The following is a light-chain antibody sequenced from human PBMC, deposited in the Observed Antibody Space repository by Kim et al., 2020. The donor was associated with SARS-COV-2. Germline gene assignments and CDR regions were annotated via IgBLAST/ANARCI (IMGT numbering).Light chain of an antibody. CDR1: SSNIGRNT. J-gene: IGLJ1*01. CDR2: NNN. CDR3: ATWDDSLKGHV. V-gene: IGLV1-44*01. Sequence: GQMVTISCSGSSSNIGRNTVNSYQQFPGTAPKLLISNNNQRPSGVPDRFSGSKSGTSASLAISGLQSEDEADDYCATWDDSLKGHVFGTGTKVTVL.